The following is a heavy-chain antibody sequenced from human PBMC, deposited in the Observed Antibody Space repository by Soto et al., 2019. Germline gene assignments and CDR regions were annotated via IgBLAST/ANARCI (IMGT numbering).Heavy chain of an antibody. V-gene: IGHV3-30-3*01. CDR2: ISCDGSNK. J-gene: IGHJ4*02. Sequence: QVQLVESGGGVVQPGRSLRLSCAASGFTFSSYAMHWVRQAPGKGLEWVAVISCDGSNKYYADSVKGRFTISRDNSKNTLYLQMNSLRAEDTAVYYCAREAVLWFGELYWGQGTLVTVSS. CDR3: AREAVLWFGELY. D-gene: IGHD3-10*01. CDR1: GFTFSSYA.